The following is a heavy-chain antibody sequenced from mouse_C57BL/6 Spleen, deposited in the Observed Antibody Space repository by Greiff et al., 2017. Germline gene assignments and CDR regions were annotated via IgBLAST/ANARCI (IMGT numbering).Heavy chain of an antibody. CDR2: IYPSDSET. D-gene: IGHD4-1*01. J-gene: IGHJ4*01. CDR1: GYNFTSYW. Sequence: QVQLQQPGAELVRPGSSVKLSCKASGYNFTSYWMDWVKQRPGQGLEWIGNIYPSDSETHYNQKFKDKATLTVDKSSSTAYMQLSSLTSEDSAVYYCARSGTRAMDYGGQGTSVTVSS. V-gene: IGHV1-61*01. CDR3: ARSGTRAMDY.